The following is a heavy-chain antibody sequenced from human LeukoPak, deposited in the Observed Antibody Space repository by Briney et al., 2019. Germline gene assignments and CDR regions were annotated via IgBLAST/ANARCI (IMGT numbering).Heavy chain of an antibody. CDR1: GFTFSSYD. D-gene: IGHD3-10*01. V-gene: IGHV3-23*01. CDR3: ANARWVGSRWFDP. Sequence: GGSLRLSCTASGFTFSSYDMSWVRQAPGKGLEWVSLISGSGSETYYADSVKGRFTTSRDNSKNTLYVQMNSLRAEDTAIYYCANARWVGSRWFDPWGQGTMVTVSS. J-gene: IGHJ5*02. CDR2: ISGSGSET.